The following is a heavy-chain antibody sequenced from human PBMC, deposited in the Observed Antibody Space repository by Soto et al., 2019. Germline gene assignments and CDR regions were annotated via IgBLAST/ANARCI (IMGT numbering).Heavy chain of an antibody. CDR1: GYTFTSYD. J-gene: IGHJ6*03. CDR3: ARVMVYARHGYYYYYMDV. Sequence: ASVKVSCKASGYTFTSYDINWVRQATGQGLEWMGWMNPNSGNTGYAQKFQGRVTMTRNTSISTAYMELSSLRSEDTAVYYCARVMVYARHGYYYYYMDVWGKGTTVTVSS. CDR2: MNPNSGNT. D-gene: IGHD2-8*01. V-gene: IGHV1-8*01.